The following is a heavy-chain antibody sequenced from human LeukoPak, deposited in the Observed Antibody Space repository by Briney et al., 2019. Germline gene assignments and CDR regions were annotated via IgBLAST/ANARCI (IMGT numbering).Heavy chain of an antibody. CDR3: ARHRRSYDSSGYYLA. D-gene: IGHD3-22*01. V-gene: IGHV5-10-1*01. J-gene: IGHJ5*02. Sequence: GESLKISCKGSGYSFTSYWISWVRQMPEKGLEWMGRIDPSDSYTNYSPSFQGHVTISADKSISTAYLQWSSLKASDTAMYYCARHRRSYDSSGYYLAWGQGTLVTVSS. CDR1: GYSFTSYW. CDR2: IDPSDSYT.